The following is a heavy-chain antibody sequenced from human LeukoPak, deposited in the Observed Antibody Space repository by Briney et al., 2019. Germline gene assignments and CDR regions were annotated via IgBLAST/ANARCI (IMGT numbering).Heavy chain of an antibody. CDR3: AKDTSMRPKAHFDY. V-gene: IGHV3-7*03. CDR2: MKQDGRET. J-gene: IGHJ4*02. D-gene: IGHD3-16*01. Sequence: GGSLRLSCAASEFTFTNYWMSWVRQAPGKGLEWVAHMKQDGRETHYVDSVKGRFTISRDNAKNSLYLQMNSLRAEDTALYYCAKDTSMRPKAHFDYWGQGTLVTVSS. CDR1: EFTFTNYW.